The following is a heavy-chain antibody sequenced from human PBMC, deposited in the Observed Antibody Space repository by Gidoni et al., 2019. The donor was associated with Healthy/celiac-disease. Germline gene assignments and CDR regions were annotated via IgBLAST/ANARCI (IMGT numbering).Heavy chain of an antibody. D-gene: IGHD2-2*01. J-gene: IGHJ4*02. CDR1: GGSFSGYY. CDR3: ARGADVKVDTSDQGPFDY. CDR2: INHSGST. Sequence: QVQLQQWGAGLLKPSETLSLTCAVYGGSFSGYYWSWIRQPPGKGLEWIGEINHSGSTNYNPSLKSRVTISVDTSKNQFSLKLSSVTAADTAVYYCARGADVKVDTSDQGPFDYWGQGTLVTVSS. V-gene: IGHV4-34*01.